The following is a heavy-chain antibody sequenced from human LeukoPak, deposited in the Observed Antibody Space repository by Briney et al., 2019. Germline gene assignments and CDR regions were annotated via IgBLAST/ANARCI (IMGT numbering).Heavy chain of an antibody. CDR1: GFSFSSFW. D-gene: IGHD4-17*01. CDR2: IRSDGAGT. J-gene: IGHJ4*02. Sequence: GGSLRLSCAASGFSFSSFWMHWVRQAPGKGLVWVSGIRSDGAGTSYVDSVKGRFIISRDNAKNTLDLQMNSLRAEDTAVYYCARGGYGAYMGWGQGMLVTVSS. CDR3: ARGGYGAYMG. V-gene: IGHV3-74*01.